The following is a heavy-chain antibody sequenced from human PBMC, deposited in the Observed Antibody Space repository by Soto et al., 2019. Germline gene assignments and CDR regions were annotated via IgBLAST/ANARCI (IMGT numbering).Heavy chain of an antibody. J-gene: IGHJ5*02. Sequence: LYLTCTRSCVYIHSDSWLGLLRLPSGTGLEWIGEIYHSGSTNYNPSLKSRVTTSVDKSKDQFSLKLTSVTAADTALYYCARDYFDSSDYTTHWFDPWGQGALVTGSS. D-gene: IGHD3-22*01. CDR2: IYHSGST. CDR3: ARDYFDSSDYTTHWFDP. CDR1: CVYIHSDSW. V-gene: IGHV4-4*02.